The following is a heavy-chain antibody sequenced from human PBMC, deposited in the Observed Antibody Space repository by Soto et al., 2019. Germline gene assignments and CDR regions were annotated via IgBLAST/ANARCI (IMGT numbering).Heavy chain of an antibody. V-gene: IGHV4-39*01. J-gene: IGHJ2*01. CDR3: ARQEQLWLQCWYFDL. CDR1: GGAISSSSYY. Sequence: QLQLQESGPGLVKPSETLSLTCTVSGGAISSSSYYWGWIRQPPGKGLEWIGSIYYSGTTYYNPSLKSRVSISVDTSKNQFSLKLSSVTAADTAVYYCARQEQLWLQCWYFDLWGRGTLVTVSS. CDR2: IYYSGTT. D-gene: IGHD5-18*01.